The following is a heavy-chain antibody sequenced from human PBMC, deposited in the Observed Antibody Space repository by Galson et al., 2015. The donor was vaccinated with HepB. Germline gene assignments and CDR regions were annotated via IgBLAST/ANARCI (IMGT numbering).Heavy chain of an antibody. CDR1: GFTFSSYA. CDR3: APGGQQLAHFDY. D-gene: IGHD6-13*01. V-gene: IGHV3-23*01. Sequence: SLRLSCAASGFTFSSYAMSWVRQAPGKGLEWVSAISGSGGSTYYADSVKGRFTISRDNSKNTLYLQMNSLRAEDTAVYYCAPGGQQLAHFDYWGQGTLVTVSS. CDR2: ISGSGGST. J-gene: IGHJ4*02.